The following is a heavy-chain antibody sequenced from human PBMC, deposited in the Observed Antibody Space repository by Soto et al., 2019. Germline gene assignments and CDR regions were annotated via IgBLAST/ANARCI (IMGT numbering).Heavy chain of an antibody. CDR3: ARNADTSTTFDF. D-gene: IGHD5-18*01. Sequence: QVTLKESGPVLVKPTETLTLTCTVSGFSLSNAKMGVSWIRQPPGKALEWLAHLLFLNDEESYTTSLKSRLTISKDTSKRQVVLTMTNMDPVDTGTYFCARNADTSTTFDFWGQGTLVTVSS. CDR1: GFSLSNAKMG. J-gene: IGHJ4*02. V-gene: IGHV2-26*01. CDR2: LLFLNDEE.